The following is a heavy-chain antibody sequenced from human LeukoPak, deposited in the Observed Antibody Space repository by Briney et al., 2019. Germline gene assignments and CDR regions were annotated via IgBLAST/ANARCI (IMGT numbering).Heavy chain of an antibody. CDR3: ARHTPYYYDSSGYPLFDY. Sequence: SETLSLTCTVSGASISSSYWSWIRQPPGKGLGWMGYIYYSGSTNYNPSLESRVTISVDTSKDQLFLKVASVTAADTAVYFCARHTPYYYDSSGYPLFDYWGQGALVTVSS. CDR2: IYYSGST. V-gene: IGHV4-59*08. D-gene: IGHD3-22*01. J-gene: IGHJ4*02. CDR1: GASISSSY.